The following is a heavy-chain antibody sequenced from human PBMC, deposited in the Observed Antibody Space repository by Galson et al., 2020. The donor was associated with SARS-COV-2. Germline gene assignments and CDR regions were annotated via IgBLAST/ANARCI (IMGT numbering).Heavy chain of an antibody. J-gene: IGHJ5*02. Sequence: SETLSLTCAVYGGSFSGYYWSWIRQPPGKGLEWIGEINHSGSTNYNPSLKSRVTISVDTSKNQFSLKLSSVTAADTAVYYCARGPVPVMSSTSSTGFDPWGQGTLVTVSS. CDR1: GGSFSGYY. CDR2: INHSGST. CDR3: ARGPVPVMSSTSSTGFDP. D-gene: IGHD2-2*01. V-gene: IGHV4-34*01.